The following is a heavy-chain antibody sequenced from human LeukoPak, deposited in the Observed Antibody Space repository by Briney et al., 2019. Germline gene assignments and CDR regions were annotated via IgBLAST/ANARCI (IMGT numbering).Heavy chain of an antibody. CDR1: GFTFSSYA. D-gene: IGHD6-13*01. Sequence: GGSLRLSCAASGFTFSSYAMSWARQAPGKGLEWVSGISWNSGSIGYADSVKGRFTISRDNAKNSLCLQMNSLRAEDTALYYCAKDIEAAGMNYWGQGTLVTVSS. J-gene: IGHJ4*02. V-gene: IGHV3-9*01. CDR3: AKDIEAAGMNY. CDR2: ISWNSGSI.